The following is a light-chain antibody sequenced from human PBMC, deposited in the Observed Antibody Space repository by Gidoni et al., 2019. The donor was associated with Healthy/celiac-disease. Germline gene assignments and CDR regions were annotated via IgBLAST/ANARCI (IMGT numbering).Light chain of an antibody. CDR3: AAWDDSLSGPWV. J-gene: IGLJ3*02. V-gene: IGLV1-47*01. CDR2: RNN. CDR1: SSNIGSNY. Sequence: QSVLTQPPSASGTPGQRVTISCSGSSSNIGSNYVYWYHQLPGTAPKLLIYRNNQRPSGFPDRFSGSKSGTSASLAISGLRSEDEADYYCAAWDDSLSGPWVFGGGTKLTVL.